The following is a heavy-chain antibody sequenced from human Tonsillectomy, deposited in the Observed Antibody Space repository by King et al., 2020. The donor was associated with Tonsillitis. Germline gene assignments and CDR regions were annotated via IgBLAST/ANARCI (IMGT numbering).Heavy chain of an antibody. Sequence: VQLLESGGNLVQPGGSLTLSCALSGFTFSNCDANWVLQAPGKGLEWVSANISGGSTYYADSVKGRVTISRDNPKNTLSLQMNSLRAEDTAVYYCATLIAARLDFWGQGTLVTVSS. V-gene: IGHV3-23*01. CDR2: NISGGST. J-gene: IGHJ4*02. CDR1: GFTFSNCD. CDR3: ATLIAARLDF. D-gene: IGHD6-6*01.